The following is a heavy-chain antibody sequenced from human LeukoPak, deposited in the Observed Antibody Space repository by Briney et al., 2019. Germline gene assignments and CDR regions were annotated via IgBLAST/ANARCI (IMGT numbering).Heavy chain of an antibody. D-gene: IGHD6-13*01. Sequence: PGGSLRLSCAASGFTFSSYAMSWVRQAPGKGLEWISGISGSGGSTYYADSVKGRFTISRDNAKNSLYLQMNSLRAEDTALYYCARGKGIAAAGTVDYWGQGTLVTVSS. V-gene: IGHV3-23*01. CDR3: ARGKGIAAAGTVDY. CDR2: ISGSGGST. J-gene: IGHJ4*02. CDR1: GFTFSSYA.